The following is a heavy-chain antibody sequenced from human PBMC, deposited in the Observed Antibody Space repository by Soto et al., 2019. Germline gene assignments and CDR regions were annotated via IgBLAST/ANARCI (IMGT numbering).Heavy chain of an antibody. CDR3: VRLIGNSWLDY. D-gene: IGHD3-22*01. V-gene: IGHV6-1*01. J-gene: IGHJ4*02. CDR2: TYYRSKWYN. Sequence: SQTLSLTCAISGDSVSSNSVTWDWIRQSPSRGLEWPGRTYYRSKWYNDYAESVKSRITINPDTSKNQFSLHLNSVTPEDTAVYYCVRLIGNSWLDYWGQGTLVTAPQ. CDR1: GDSVSSNSVT.